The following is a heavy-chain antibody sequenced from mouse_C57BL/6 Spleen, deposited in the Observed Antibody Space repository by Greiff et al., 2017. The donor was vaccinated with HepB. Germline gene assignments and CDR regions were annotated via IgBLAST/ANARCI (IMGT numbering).Heavy chain of an antibody. CDR2: IRLKSDNYAT. CDR3: AGPPQPY. D-gene: IGHD3-2*02. Sequence: EVQLVESRGGLVQPGGSMKLSCFASGFTFSNYLMNWVRPSPEKGLECVAQIRLKSDNYATHYPESVKARFTISRDAPKSSIYLQMNNLRAEDTGIYYCAGPPQPYWCQGTTLTVSS. J-gene: IGHJ2*01. V-gene: IGHV6-3*01. CDR1: GFTFSNYL.